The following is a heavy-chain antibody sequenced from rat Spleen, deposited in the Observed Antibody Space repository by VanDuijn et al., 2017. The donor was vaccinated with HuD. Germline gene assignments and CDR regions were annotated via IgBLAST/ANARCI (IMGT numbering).Heavy chain of an antibody. J-gene: IGHJ1*01. D-gene: IGHD1-11*01. V-gene: IGHV5-19*01. CDR2: SSPNGDNT. CDR1: GFSFSNSG. CDR3: VRDKTNYGYWYFDF. Sequence: EVQLVESGGGLVQPGRSLKLSCVASGFSFSNSGMHWIRQTPTKGLEWVASSSPNGDNTYYRDSVKGRFIFSRDNAKSTLYLQMDSLRSEDTATYYCVRDKTNYGYWYFDFWGPGTMVTVSS.